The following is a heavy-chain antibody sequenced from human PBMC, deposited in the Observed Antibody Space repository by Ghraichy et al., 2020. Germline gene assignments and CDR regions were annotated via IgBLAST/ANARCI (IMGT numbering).Heavy chain of an antibody. CDR2: ISGSGGST. Sequence: GSLRLSCAASGFTFSSYAMSWVRQAPGKGLEWVSAISGSGGSTYYADSVKGRFTISRDNSKNTLYLQMNSLRAEDTAVYYCAKVHSGWYYLSYWGQGTLVTVSS. J-gene: IGHJ4*02. CDR3: AKVHSGWYYLSY. V-gene: IGHV3-23*01. D-gene: IGHD6-19*01. CDR1: GFTFSSYA.